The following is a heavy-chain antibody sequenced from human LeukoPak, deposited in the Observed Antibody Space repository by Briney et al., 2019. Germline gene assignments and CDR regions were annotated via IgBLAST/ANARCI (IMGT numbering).Heavy chain of an antibody. CDR1: GFKLFSEYS. CDR2: IISTSSYI. J-gene: IGHJ4*02. D-gene: IGHD1-26*01. Sequence: PGGSLRLSRAASGFKLFSEYSMNWAGRVPGRGREWASSIISTSSYIFYADSVKGRFTISRDNAKNSLYLQMNSLRAEDTAVYYCARGIVGTTETTFDYWGQGTLVTVSS. CDR3: ARGIVGTTETTFDY. V-gene: IGHV3-21*01.